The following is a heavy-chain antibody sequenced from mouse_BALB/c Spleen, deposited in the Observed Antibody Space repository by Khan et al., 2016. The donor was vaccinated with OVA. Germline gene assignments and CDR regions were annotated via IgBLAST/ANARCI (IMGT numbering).Heavy chain of an antibody. V-gene: IGHV5-9-3*01. CDR1: GFTFSTYA. CDR2: ISSDGDYT. J-gene: IGHJ3*01. Sequence: EVELVESGGALVKPGGSLKLSCAASGFTFSTYAMSWVRQTPEKRLEWVATISSDGDYTYYPDNVTGRFTISRDNAKKTLDMQMSSLRSEDTAMYYCARSRYGNFAYWGQGTLVAVSA. CDR3: ARSRYGNFAY. D-gene: IGHD2-1*01.